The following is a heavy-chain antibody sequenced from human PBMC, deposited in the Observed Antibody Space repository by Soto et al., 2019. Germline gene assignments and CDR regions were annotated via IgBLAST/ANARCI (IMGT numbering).Heavy chain of an antibody. D-gene: IGHD3-16*02. V-gene: IGHV3-23*01. CDR2: ISNNGDTA. J-gene: IGHJ4*02. Sequence: EVQLLESGGGLVQPGGSLTLSCATSGFTFSSYAMVWVRQAVEKGLEWVASISNNGDTAYYADSVKGRFTISRGNSENTLYLQMNGLRADDTALYFCAKSRVFIGAIVTLLDSWGQGTQVTVSS. CDR3: AKSRVFIGAIVTLLDS. CDR1: GFTFSSYA.